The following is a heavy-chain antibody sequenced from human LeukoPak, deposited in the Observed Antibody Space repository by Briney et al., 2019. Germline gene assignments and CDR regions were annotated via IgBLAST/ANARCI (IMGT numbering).Heavy chain of an antibody. CDR2: ISDGGAGT. CDR3: AEEAIGYCSSTSCHGDDY. Sequence: GGSLRLSCAASGFTFSSYAMSSVRQAPGKGLEWVSGISDGGAGTYYADSVRGRFTISRDNSENTLYLQMYSLRAEDTAVYYCAEEAIGYCSSTSCHGDDYWGQGALVTVSS. V-gene: IGHV3-23*01. CDR1: GFTFSSYA. J-gene: IGHJ4*02. D-gene: IGHD2-2*03.